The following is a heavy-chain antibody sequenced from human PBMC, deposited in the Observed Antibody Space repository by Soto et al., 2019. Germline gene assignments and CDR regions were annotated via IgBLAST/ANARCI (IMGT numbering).Heavy chain of an antibody. CDR1: GFTFSSYG. V-gene: IGHV3-30*03. D-gene: IGHD2-15*01. J-gene: IGHJ5*02. Sequence: GGSLRLSCAGSGFTFSSYGIHWVRQAPGKGLEWVAVISYDGVNKYYADSVKGRFTISRDNSKNTLYLQMNSLRAEDTAVYYCARGGYCSGGSCYSFYLAWFELWGQGTLVTVSS. CDR3: ARGGYCSGGSCYSFYLAWFEL. CDR2: ISYDGVNK.